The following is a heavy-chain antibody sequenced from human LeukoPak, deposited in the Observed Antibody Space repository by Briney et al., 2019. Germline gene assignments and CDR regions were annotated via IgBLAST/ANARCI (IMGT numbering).Heavy chain of an antibody. J-gene: IGHJ6*03. CDR1: GGSFSGYY. CDR3: ARPGDCSSTSCPGYMDV. CDR2: INHSGST. V-gene: IGHV4-34*01. D-gene: IGHD2-2*01. Sequence: SETLSLTCAVYGGSFSGYYWSWIRQPPGKGLDWIGEINHSGSTNYNPSLKSRVTISVDTSKNQFSLKLSSVTAADTAVYYCARPGDCSSTSCPGYMDVWGKGTTVTVSS.